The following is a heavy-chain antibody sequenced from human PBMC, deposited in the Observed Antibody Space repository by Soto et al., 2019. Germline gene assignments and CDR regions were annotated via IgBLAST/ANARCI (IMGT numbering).Heavy chain of an antibody. CDR1: GGTFSSYA. V-gene: IGHV1-69*13. J-gene: IGHJ5*02. CDR2: IIPIFGTA. CDR3: ARDRRSDYDFWSGYSPAPTWFDP. D-gene: IGHD3-3*01. Sequence: SVKVSCKASGGTFSSYAISWVRQAPGQGLEWMGGIIPIFGTANYAQKFQGRVTITADESTSTAYMELSSLRSEDTAVYYCARDRRSDYDFWSGYSPAPTWFDPWGQGTPVTVSS.